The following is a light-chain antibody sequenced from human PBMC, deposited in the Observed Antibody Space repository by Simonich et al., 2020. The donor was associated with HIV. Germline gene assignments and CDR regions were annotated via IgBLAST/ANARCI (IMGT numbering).Light chain of an antibody. J-gene: IGKJ1*01. Sequence: DIQMTQSPSTLSASVGDRVTITCRASQSISSWLAWYQQKPGKAPKLRIYKASRLESGVPSRFSGSGSWTEFTLTISSLQPDDFATYYCQQYNRYSPRTFGQGTKVEIK. CDR2: KAS. CDR3: QQYNRYSPRT. CDR1: QSISSW. V-gene: IGKV1-5*03.